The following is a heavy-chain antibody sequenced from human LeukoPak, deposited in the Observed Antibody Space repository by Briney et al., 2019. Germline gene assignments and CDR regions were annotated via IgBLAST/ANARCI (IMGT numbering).Heavy chain of an antibody. CDR3: ARARSYCSSTSCYEIDAFDI. V-gene: IGHV4-31*03. CDR1: GGSISSGGYY. Sequence: TSETLSLTCTVFGGSISSGGYYWSWIRQPPGKGLEWLGYIYYSGSTYYNPSLKSRVTISVDTSKNQFSLKLSSVTAADTAVYYCARARSYCSSTSCYEIDAFDIWGQGTMVTVSS. CDR2: IYYSGST. D-gene: IGHD2-2*01. J-gene: IGHJ3*02.